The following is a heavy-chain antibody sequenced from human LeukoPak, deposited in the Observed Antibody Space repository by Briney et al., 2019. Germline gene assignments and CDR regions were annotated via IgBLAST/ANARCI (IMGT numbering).Heavy chain of an antibody. Sequence: PGGSLRLSCTASGFTFGDYAMSWVRLAPGKGLEWVGFIRSKAYGGTTECAASVKGRFTISRDDSKSIAYLQMNSLKTEDTAVYYCTRGINYDFWSGYYMSDYWGQGTLVTVSS. D-gene: IGHD3-3*01. CDR3: TRGINYDFWSGYYMSDY. J-gene: IGHJ4*02. CDR1: GFTFGDYA. CDR2: IRSKAYGGTT. V-gene: IGHV3-49*04.